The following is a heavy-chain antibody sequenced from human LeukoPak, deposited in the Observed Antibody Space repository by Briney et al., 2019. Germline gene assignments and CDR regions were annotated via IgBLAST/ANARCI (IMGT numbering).Heavy chain of an antibody. CDR3: AKGKYYGSGSYYNVPLVDY. J-gene: IGHJ4*02. D-gene: IGHD3-10*01. CDR1: GFTFSSYG. CDR2: IRYDGSNK. V-gene: IGHV3-30*02. Sequence: GGSLRLSCAASGFTFSSYGMHWVRQAPGKGLEWVAFIRYDGSNKYYADSVKGRFTISRDNSKNTLYLQMNSLRAEDTAVYYCAKGKYYGSGSYYNVPLVDYWGQGTLVTVSS.